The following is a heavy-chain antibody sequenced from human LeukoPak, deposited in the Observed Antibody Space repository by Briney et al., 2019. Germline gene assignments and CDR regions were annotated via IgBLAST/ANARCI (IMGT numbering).Heavy chain of an antibody. D-gene: IGHD6-19*01. V-gene: IGHV4-4*07. Sequence: SETLSLTCTVSGGSISSYYWSWIRQPAGKGLEWIGRIYTSGSTNYNPSLKSRVTMSVDTPKNQFSLRLSSVTAADTAVYYCARHVSVAVTNFFDYWGQGTLVTVSS. J-gene: IGHJ4*02. CDR1: GGSISSYY. CDR3: ARHVSVAVTNFFDY. CDR2: IYTSGST.